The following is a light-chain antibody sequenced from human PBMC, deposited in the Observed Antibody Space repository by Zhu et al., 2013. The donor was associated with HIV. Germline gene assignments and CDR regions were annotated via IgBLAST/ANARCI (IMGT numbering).Light chain of an antibody. CDR2: KSN. CDR3: ASWDDSLNAWV. CDR1: SSNIGGNT. J-gene: IGLJ3*02. Sequence: QSVLTQPPSASGTPGQRVTISCSGSSSNIGGNTVNWYQQLPGRAPKLLIYKSNQRPSGVPDRFSASKSGTSASLAISGLQSEDEADYYCASWDDSLNAWVFGGGTKLTVL. V-gene: IGLV1-44*01.